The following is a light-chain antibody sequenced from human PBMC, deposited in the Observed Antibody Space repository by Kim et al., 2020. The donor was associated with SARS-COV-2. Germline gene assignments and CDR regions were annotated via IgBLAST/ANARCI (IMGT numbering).Light chain of an antibody. J-gene: IGKJ1*01. V-gene: IGKV3-15*01. CDR3: QQYNNWPPRT. CDR1: QSVSSN. CDR2: GAS. Sequence: SPGERATLSCRASQSVSSNLAWYQQKPGQAPRLLNYGASTRATGIPARFSGSGSGTEFTLTISSLQSEDFAVYYCQQYNNWPPRTFGQGTKVDIK.